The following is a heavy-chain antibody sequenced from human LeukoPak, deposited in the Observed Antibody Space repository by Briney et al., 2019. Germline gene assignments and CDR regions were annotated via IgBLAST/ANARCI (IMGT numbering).Heavy chain of an antibody. CDR1: GXTFSSYG. CDR2: IWYDGSNK. CDR3: ARDGGAMASFDY. D-gene: IGHD3-16*01. V-gene: IGHV3-33*01. Sequence: GRSLRLSCAASGXTFSSYGMHWVRQAPGKGLEWVAVIWYDGSNKYYADSVKGRFTISRDNSKNTLYLQMNSLRAEDTAVYYCARDGGAMASFDYWGQGTLVTVSS. J-gene: IGHJ4*02.